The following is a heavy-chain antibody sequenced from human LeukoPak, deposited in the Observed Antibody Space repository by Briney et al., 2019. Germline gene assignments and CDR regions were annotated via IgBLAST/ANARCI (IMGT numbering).Heavy chain of an antibody. J-gene: IGHJ4*02. V-gene: IGHV3-43D*03. Sequence: PGGSLRLSCAASGFTFDDYAMHWVRQAPGKGLEWVSLISWDGGSTYYADSVKGRFTISRDNSKNSLYLQMNSLRAEDTALYYCAKSRAVAGTGNNYFDYWGQGTLVTVSS. CDR3: AKSRAVAGTGNNYFDY. CDR2: ISWDGGST. CDR1: GFTFDDYA. D-gene: IGHD6-19*01.